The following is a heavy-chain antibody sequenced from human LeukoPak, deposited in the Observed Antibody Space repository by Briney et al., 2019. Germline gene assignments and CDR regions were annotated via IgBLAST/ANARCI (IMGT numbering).Heavy chain of an antibody. V-gene: IGHV3-7*01. D-gene: IGHD6-6*01. Sequence: GGSLRLSCAASGFSFSNYWMIWVRQALGKGLEWVANINQDGSEKYYVDSVEGRFTISRDDAKNSLYLQMNSLRAEDSALYYCATSTYSSSPSWGQGTLVTVSS. CDR3: ATSTYSSSPS. J-gene: IGHJ5*02. CDR1: GFSFSNYW. CDR2: INQDGSEK.